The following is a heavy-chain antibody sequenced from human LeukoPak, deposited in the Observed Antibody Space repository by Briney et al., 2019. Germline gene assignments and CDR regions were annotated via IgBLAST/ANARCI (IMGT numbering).Heavy chain of an antibody. CDR3: ARLGQDDY. Sequence: KSSETLSLTCAVSGGSISSGGYSWSWIRQPPGKGLEWIGYIYYSGSTNYNPSLKSRVTISVDTSKNQFSLKLSSVTAADTAVYYCARLGQDDYWGQGTLVTVSS. D-gene: IGHD3-16*01. J-gene: IGHJ4*02. CDR2: IYYSGST. CDR1: GGSISSGGYS. V-gene: IGHV4-61*08.